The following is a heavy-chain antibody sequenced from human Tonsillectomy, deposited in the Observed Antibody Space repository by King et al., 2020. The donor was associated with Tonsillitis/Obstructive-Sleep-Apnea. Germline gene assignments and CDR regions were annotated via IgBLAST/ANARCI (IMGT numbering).Heavy chain of an antibody. Sequence: VQLQESGPGLVKPSETLSLTCTVSGGSISSYYWSWIRQPPGKGLEWIGYIYYSGSTNYNPSLKSRVTISVDTSKNQFSLKLSSVTAADTAVYYCARALATYYDFWSGYRGEANWFDPWGQGTLVTVSS. D-gene: IGHD3-3*01. CDR1: GGSISSYY. V-gene: IGHV4-59*01. CDR3: ARALATYYDFWSGYRGEANWFDP. CDR2: IYYSGST. J-gene: IGHJ5*02.